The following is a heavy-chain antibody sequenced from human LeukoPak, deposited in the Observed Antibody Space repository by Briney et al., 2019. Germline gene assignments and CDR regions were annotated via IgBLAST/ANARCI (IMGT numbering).Heavy chain of an antibody. CDR2: IKSITDGGTT. CDR1: GFTFSNAW. Sequence: PGGSLRLSCAASGFTFSNAWMSWVRQAPGKGLEWVGRIKSITDGGTTDYAAPVKGRFTISRDDSKNTLYLQMNSLKTEDTAVYYCTTEGYYYDSSGYALRVYFDYWGQGTLVTVSS. CDR3: TTEGYYYDSSGYALRVYFDY. V-gene: IGHV3-15*01. J-gene: IGHJ4*02. D-gene: IGHD3-22*01.